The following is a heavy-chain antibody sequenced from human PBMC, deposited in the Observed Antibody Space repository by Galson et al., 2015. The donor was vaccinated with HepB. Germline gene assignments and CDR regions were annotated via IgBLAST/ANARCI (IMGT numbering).Heavy chain of an antibody. J-gene: IGHJ6*02. CDR2: ISSSSSYI. D-gene: IGHD1-1*01. CDR1: GFTFSSYS. Sequence: SLRLSCAASGFTFSSYSMNWVRQAPGKGLEWVSSISSSSSYIYYADSVKGRFTISRDNAKNSLYLQMNSLRAEDTAVYYCARDHPWNDAPYYYGMDVWGQGTTVTVSS. CDR3: ARDHPWNDAPYYYGMDV. V-gene: IGHV3-21*01.